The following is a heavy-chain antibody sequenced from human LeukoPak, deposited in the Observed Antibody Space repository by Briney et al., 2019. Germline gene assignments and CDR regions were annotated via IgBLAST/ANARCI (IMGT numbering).Heavy chain of an antibody. CDR3: VKPYSSSWFAEDY. CDR1: GFTFSSYA. V-gene: IGHV3-64D*06. Sequence: GGSLRLSCSASGFTFSSYAMHWVRQAPGKGLEYVSAISSSGGSTYYADSVKGRFTISRDNSKNTLYLQMSSLRAEDTAVYYCVKPYSSSWFAEDYWGQGTLVTVSS. D-gene: IGHD6-13*01. CDR2: ISSSGGST. J-gene: IGHJ4*02.